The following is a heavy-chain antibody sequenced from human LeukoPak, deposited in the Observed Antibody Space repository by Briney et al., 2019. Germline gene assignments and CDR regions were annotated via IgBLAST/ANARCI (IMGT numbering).Heavy chain of an antibody. V-gene: IGHV1-69*13. Sequence: GASVKVSCKASGYTFTSYGISWVRQAPGQGLEWMGGIIPIFGTANYAQKFQGRVTITADESTSTAYMELSSLRSEDTAVYYCARETGFNWFDPWGQGTLVTVSS. CDR1: GYTFTSYG. CDR3: ARETGFNWFDP. CDR2: IIPIFGTA. J-gene: IGHJ5*02.